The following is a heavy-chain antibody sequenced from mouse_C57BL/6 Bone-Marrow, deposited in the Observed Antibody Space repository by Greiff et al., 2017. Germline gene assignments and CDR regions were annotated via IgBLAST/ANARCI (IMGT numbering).Heavy chain of an antibody. V-gene: IGHV1-82*01. J-gene: IGHJ2*01. CDR3: ARRYYYGSSTVLDY. CDR2: IYPGDGDT. CDR1: GYAFSSSW. Sequence: QVHVKQSGPELVKPGASVKISCKASGYAFSSSWMNWVKQRPGKGLEWIGRIYPGDGDTNYNGKFKGKATLTADKSSSTAYMQLSSLTSEDSAVYFCARRYYYGSSTVLDYWGQGTTLTVSS. D-gene: IGHD1-1*01.